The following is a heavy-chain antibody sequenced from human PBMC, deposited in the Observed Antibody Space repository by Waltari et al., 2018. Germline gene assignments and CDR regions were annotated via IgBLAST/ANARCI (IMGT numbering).Heavy chain of an antibody. J-gene: IGHJ4*02. CDR2: IYYSGST. V-gene: IGHV4-39*01. CDR1: GGSISSSSYY. CDR3: VRAMVRGVIDY. Sequence: QLQLQESGPGLVKPSETLSLTCTVSGGSISSSSYYWGWIRQPPGKGLEWIGSIYYSGSTYYNPSLKSRVTISVDTSKNQFSLKLSSVTAADTAVYYCVRAMVRGVIDYWGQGTLVTVSS. D-gene: IGHD3-10*01.